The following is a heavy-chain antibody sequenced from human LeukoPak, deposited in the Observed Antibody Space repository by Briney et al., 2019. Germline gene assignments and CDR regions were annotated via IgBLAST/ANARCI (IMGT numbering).Heavy chain of an antibody. J-gene: IGHJ4*02. Sequence: GGSLRLSCAASGFTFSSYSMNWVRQAPGKGLEWVSTISDRGDNTHHADSVKGRFTISRDNSKNTLYLQMNSLRAEDTAVYYCAKEVGAHKPDYFDYWGQGTLVTVSS. CDR2: ISDRGDNT. CDR3: AKEVGAHKPDYFDY. D-gene: IGHD1-26*01. V-gene: IGHV3-23*01. CDR1: GFTFSSYS.